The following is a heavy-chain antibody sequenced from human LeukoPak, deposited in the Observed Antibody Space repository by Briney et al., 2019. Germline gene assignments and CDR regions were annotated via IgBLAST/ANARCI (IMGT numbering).Heavy chain of an antibody. V-gene: IGHV4-38-2*02. Sequence: PSETLSLTCTVSGYSISSGYYWGWIRQPPGKGLEWIGSIYYSGSTYYNPSLKSRVTISVDTSKNQFSLKLSSVTAADTAVYYCARHNSVVAAPYYYYYYMDVWGKGTTVTISS. D-gene: IGHD2-15*01. CDR2: IYYSGST. CDR3: ARHNSVVAAPYYYYYYMDV. CDR1: GYSISSGYY. J-gene: IGHJ6*03.